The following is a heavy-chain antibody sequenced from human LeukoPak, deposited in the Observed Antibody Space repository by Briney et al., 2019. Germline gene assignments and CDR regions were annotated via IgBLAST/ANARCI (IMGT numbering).Heavy chain of an antibody. V-gene: IGHV3-23*01. CDR1: GFTFVNYA. Sequence: GGSLRLSCAASGFTFVNYAMTWVRQAPGKGLQCVSTIINTGGITYYADSVKGRFTISRDNSKNTLYLQMNSLRVEDTAVYYCAKGHIATGSLYYVDFWGQGTLVTVSS. CDR2: IINTGGIT. D-gene: IGHD2-15*01. J-gene: IGHJ4*02. CDR3: AKGHIATGSLYYVDF.